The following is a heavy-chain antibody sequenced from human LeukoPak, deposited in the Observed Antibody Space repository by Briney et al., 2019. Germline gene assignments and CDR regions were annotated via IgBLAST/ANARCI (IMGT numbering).Heavy chain of an antibody. CDR3: ARVYYSSSYDYWYFDL. D-gene: IGHD6-13*01. V-gene: IGHV4-59*01. CDR1: GGSISRYY. CDR2: KDYSGST. J-gene: IGHJ2*01. Sequence: SETLSLTCTVSGGSISRYYWSWIRQPPGKGLEWIGYKDYSGSTNYNRSLKSRVTISVDTSKNQFSLELSSVTAADTAVYYCARVYYSSSYDYWYFDLWGRGTLVTVSS.